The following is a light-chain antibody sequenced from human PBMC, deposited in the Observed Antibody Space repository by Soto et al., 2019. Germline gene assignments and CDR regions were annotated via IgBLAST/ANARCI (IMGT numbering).Light chain of an antibody. V-gene: IGLV2-8*01. Sequence: QSVLTQPPSASGSPGQSVTISCTGSGSDIGFYNYVSWYQQHPGKVPKLLIYEVTKRPSGVPDRFSGSKSGNTASLTVSGLQAEDEADYYCSSYAGTNNNHVFGPGTKVNGL. CDR1: GSDIGFYNY. J-gene: IGLJ1*01. CDR3: SSYAGTNNNHV. CDR2: EVT.